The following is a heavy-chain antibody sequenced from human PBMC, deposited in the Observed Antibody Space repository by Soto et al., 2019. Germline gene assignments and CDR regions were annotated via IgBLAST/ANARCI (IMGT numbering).Heavy chain of an antibody. CDR3: ARDPSSHSSGGSCYSEYYFDY. CDR2: ISYDGSNK. CDR1: GFTFSSYA. V-gene: IGHV3-30-3*01. Sequence: QLWGSLRLSCAASGFTFSSYAMHWVRQAPGKGLEWVAVISYDGSNKYYADSVKGRFTISRDNSKNTLYLQMNSLRAEDTAVYYCARDPSSHSSGGSCYSEYYFDYWGQGTLVTVSS. D-gene: IGHD2-15*01. J-gene: IGHJ4*02.